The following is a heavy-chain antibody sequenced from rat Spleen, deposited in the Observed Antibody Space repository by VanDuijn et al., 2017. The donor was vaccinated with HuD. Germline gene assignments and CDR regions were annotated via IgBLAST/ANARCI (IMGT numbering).Heavy chain of an antibody. D-gene: IGHD1-11*01. Sequence: EVQLVETGGGLVQPGESLKLSCVASGFTFSSYWMYWIRQAPTKGLEWVATISYDGSSTYYRDSVKGRFTISRDNAKSTLYLQMDSLRSEDTATYYCARRRWGDYWGQGVMATVSS. CDR1: GFTFSSYW. J-gene: IGHJ2*01. CDR3: ARRRWGDY. V-gene: IGHV5-29*01. CDR2: ISYDGSST.